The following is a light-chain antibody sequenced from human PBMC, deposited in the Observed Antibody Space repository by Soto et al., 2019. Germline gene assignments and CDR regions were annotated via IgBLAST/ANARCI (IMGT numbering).Light chain of an antibody. CDR2: KAS. Sequence: DIQMTQSPSTLSASVGDRVTITCRASQSISSWLAWYQQKPGKAPKLLIYKASSLESGVPSRFSGSGSGTEFTFTISSLKPDDFGTYYCQQYNSYSYTFGQGTKLEIK. J-gene: IGKJ2*01. CDR3: QQYNSYSYT. V-gene: IGKV1-5*03. CDR1: QSISSW.